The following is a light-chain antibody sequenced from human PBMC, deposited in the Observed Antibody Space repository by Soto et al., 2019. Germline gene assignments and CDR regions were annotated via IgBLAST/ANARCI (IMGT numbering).Light chain of an antibody. CDR3: MQALQTPYT. CDR2: LGS. J-gene: IGKJ2*01. Sequence: DIVMTQSPLSLPVTPGEPASISCRSSQSLLHSNGNTFFDWYLQKPGQSPQLLIYLGSNRASGVPDRFSGSESGTEFTLKISRVEAEDVGVYYCMQALQTPYTFGQGTKLEIK. V-gene: IGKV2-28*01. CDR1: QSLLHSNGNTF.